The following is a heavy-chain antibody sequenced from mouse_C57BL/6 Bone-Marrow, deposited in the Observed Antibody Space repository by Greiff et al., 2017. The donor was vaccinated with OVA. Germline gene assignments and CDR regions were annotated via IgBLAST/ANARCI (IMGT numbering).Heavy chain of an antibody. Sequence: QVQLKESGAELARPGASVKLSCKASGYTFTSYGISWVKQRTGQGLEWIGEIYPRSGNTYYNEKFKGKATLTADKSSSTAYMELRSLTSEDSAVYFCARWGITTVGYWGQGTTLTVSS. J-gene: IGHJ2*01. CDR2: IYPRSGNT. CDR1: GYTFTSYG. D-gene: IGHD1-1*01. CDR3: ARWGITTVGY. V-gene: IGHV1-81*01.